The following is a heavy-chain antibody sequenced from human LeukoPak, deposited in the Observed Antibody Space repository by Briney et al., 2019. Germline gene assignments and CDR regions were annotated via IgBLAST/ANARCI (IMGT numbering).Heavy chain of an antibody. D-gene: IGHD6-19*01. CDR3: TRDLSAIAVAFDACDI. CDR2: IKAGNVNT. Sequence: ASVMVSCKASGYTFSSFAMHWVCQAPGQRVGWMGWIKAGNVNTKYSQKLQGRDTITRDTSASTASMELSSLRSEKTAVYYCTRDLSAIAVAFDACDIWGQGTMGTVSS. CDR1: GYTFSSFA. V-gene: IGHV1-3*01. J-gene: IGHJ3*02.